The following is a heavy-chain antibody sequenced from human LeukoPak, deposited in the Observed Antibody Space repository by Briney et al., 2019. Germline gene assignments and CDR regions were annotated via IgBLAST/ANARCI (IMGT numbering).Heavy chain of an antibody. CDR3: ARRYDYVLDY. J-gene: IGHJ4*02. Sequence: GASLKISCTGSGYSSSSYWIGWVRQMPGKGLEWMGMIYPGDSDTRYSPSFQGQVTISADKSISTAYLQWSSLRASDTAMYYYARRYDYVLDYWGQGTLVTVSS. D-gene: IGHD3-16*01. V-gene: IGHV5-51*01. CDR1: GYSSSSYW. CDR2: IYPGDSDT.